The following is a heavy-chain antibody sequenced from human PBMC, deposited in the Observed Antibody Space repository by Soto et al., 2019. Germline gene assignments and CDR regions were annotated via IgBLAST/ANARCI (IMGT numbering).Heavy chain of an antibody. CDR3: ARDGGRHSGGIDY. Sequence: QVQLVQSGAEVKKPGSSVKVSCKASGGTFSRYSINWVRHAPGQGLEWMGEIIPIFGTANYAQKFQGSVTITADESTNTASRELSSLRSEETAVYYCARDGGRHSGGIDYWGQGTLVTVSS. J-gene: IGHJ4*02. CDR1: GGTFSRYS. D-gene: IGHD1-26*01. CDR2: IIPIFGTA. V-gene: IGHV1-69*01.